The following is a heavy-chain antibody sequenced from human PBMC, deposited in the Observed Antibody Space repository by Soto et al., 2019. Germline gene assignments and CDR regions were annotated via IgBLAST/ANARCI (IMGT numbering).Heavy chain of an antibody. Sequence: GGSLRLSCAASGFTFSDYYMSWIRQAPGKGLEWVSYISSSGSTIYYADSVKGRFTISRDNSKNMLYLEITSLRSEDTAQYYCAKKDITLVREVVISAPVYPYDHHGLDFWGRGTTVTVSS. J-gene: IGHJ6*02. CDR3: AKKDITLVREVVISAPVYPYDHHGLDF. D-gene: IGHD3-10*01. CDR2: ISSSGSTI. CDR1: GFTFSDYY. V-gene: IGHV3-11*04.